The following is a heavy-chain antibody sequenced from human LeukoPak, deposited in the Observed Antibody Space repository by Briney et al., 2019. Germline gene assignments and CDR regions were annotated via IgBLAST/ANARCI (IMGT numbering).Heavy chain of an antibody. Sequence: SETLSLTCAVSGGSISSYNWWNWVRQPPGKGLEWIGEIHHSGSTNYNPSLKSRVTISLDKSKNQFSLKLNSVTAADTAVYYCARYNILTASDYWGQGILVTVSS. CDR2: IHHSGST. J-gene: IGHJ4*02. CDR3: ARYNILTASDY. D-gene: IGHD3-9*01. CDR1: GGSISSYNW. V-gene: IGHV4-4*02.